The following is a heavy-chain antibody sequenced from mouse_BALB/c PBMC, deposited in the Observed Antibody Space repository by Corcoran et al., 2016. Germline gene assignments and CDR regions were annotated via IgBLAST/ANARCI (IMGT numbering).Heavy chain of an antibody. CDR2: IDPANGNT. V-gene: IGHV14-3*02. CDR1: GFNIKDTY. D-gene: IGHD2-1*01. CDR3: ASMVTTYWYFDV. Sequence: DVQLQQSGAELVKPGASVKLSCTASGFNIKDTYMHWVKQRPEQGLEWIGRIDPANGNTKYDPKFQGKATITADTSSNTAYLQLSSLTSEDTAVYYCASMVTTYWYFDVWGAGTTVTVSS. J-gene: IGHJ1*01.